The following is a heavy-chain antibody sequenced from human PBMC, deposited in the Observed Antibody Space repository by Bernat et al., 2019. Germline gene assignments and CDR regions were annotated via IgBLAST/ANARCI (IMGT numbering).Heavy chain of an antibody. J-gene: IGHJ4*02. CDR1: GFSFNKSA. V-gene: IGHV3-30*09. D-gene: IGHD3-3*01. CDR3: ARALKNDYWRNSPIDY. Sequence: QVQLVESGGGVVQPGRSLRLSCAASGFSFNKSATHWVRQAPGKGLEWVAVTSFDGSIKHYGDSVKGRFAVFRDNFKHTLYLRMNSLRGDDTAVYYCARALKNDYWRNSPIDYWGQGTLVTVSS. CDR2: TSFDGSIK.